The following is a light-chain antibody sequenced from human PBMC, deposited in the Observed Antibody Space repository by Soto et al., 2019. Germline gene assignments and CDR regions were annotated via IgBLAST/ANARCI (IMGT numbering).Light chain of an antibody. V-gene: IGKV3-20*01. CDR3: QQYGSSPPIT. CDR2: GAS. CDR1: QSVSSTY. J-gene: IGKJ5*01. Sequence: EIVLTQSPGTLSLSPGERATLSCRASQSVSSTYLAWYQQKPGQAPRLLIYGASSRATGIPDRFMGSGSGTDFTLTISRREPEDFSLYYCQQYGSSPPITFGQGTRLEIK.